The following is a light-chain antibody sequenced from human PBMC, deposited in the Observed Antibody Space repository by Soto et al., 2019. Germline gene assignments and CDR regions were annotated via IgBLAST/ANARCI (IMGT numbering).Light chain of an antibody. CDR1: QSLLYSSNNKNY. J-gene: IGKJ3*01. CDR3: QQYYSSPFT. Sequence: DIVMTQSPDSLAVSLGARATINCKSSQSLLYSSNNKNYLAWYQQKPGQPPKLLIYWASTRESGVPDRFSGSGSGTDFTLTVIRLQAEDVAVYSCQQYYSSPFTFVPGTKVDI. CDR2: WAS. V-gene: IGKV4-1*01.